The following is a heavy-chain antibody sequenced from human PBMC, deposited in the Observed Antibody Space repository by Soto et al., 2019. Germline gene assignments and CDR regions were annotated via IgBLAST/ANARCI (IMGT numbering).Heavy chain of an antibody. J-gene: IGHJ4*02. Sequence: EVQLEESGGRLVRPGGSLRLSCQTSGFSFSNYDMHWVRQAPGKGLEWVSAVGTEGDTYYPDFVKGRFTVSRDNGMKSLFLDMNTLSAGDTAIYYCGRGTADGSGSYYIDYWGQGTLVTVSS. CDR1: GFSFSNYD. V-gene: IGHV3-13*01. CDR2: VGTEGDT. D-gene: IGHD3-10*01. CDR3: GRGTADGSGSYYIDY.